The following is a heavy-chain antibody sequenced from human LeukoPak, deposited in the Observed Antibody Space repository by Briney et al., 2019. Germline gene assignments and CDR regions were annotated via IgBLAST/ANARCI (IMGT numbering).Heavy chain of an antibody. CDR2: VYPDDSDT. D-gene: IGHD1-14*01. Sequence: GESLKISCKGSGYSFTTYWIGWVRQMPGKGLEWMGIVYPDDSDTRYSPSFQGQVTISADKSINTAYLQWSSLKASDTAMYYCARQGQEPVDYWGQGTLVTVSS. CDR1: GYSFTTYW. CDR3: ARQGQEPVDY. V-gene: IGHV5-51*01. J-gene: IGHJ4*02.